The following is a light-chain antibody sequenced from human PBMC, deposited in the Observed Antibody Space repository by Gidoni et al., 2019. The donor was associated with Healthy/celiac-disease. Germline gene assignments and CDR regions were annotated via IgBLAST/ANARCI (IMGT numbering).Light chain of an antibody. Sequence: DIQMTQSPSSLSASVGDRVTITCRASQSISSYLNWYQQKPGKAPKLLIYAASSLQSGVPSRFSGSGYGTDFTLNISSLQPEDFATYYCKQSYSTPLTFGGGTKVEIK. V-gene: IGKV1-39*01. CDR3: KQSYSTPLT. CDR2: AAS. J-gene: IGKJ4*01. CDR1: QSISSY.